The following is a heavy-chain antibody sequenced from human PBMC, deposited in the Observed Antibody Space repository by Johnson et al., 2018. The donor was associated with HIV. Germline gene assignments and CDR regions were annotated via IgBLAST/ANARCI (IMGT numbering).Heavy chain of an antibody. CDR1: GITFSSYA. V-gene: IGHV3-30*02. CDR3: ARKKATVFSTTSTNYAFDI. CDR2: IRYDGSKM. D-gene: IGHD1-1*01. Sequence: VQLVESGGGLVQPGGSLRLSCAASGITFSSYAMSWVRQAPGKGLEWVAFIRYDGSKMYYADSVKGRFTISRDNSKNTVYLQMNSLRAEDTAVYYCARKKATVFSTTSTNYAFDIWGQGTMVTVSS. J-gene: IGHJ3*02.